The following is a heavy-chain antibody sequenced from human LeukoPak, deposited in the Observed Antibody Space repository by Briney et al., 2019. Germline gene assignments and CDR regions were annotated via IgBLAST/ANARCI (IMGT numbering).Heavy chain of an antibody. Sequence: ASVKVSCKASGYTFTGHYMHWVRQAPGQGLEWMGWINPNSGGTNYAQKFQGRVTMTRDTSISTAYMELSRLRSDDTAVYYCAVGTGTTFPYAFDIWGQGTMVTVSS. CDR1: GYTFTGHY. V-gene: IGHV1-2*02. J-gene: IGHJ3*02. CDR3: AVGTGTTFPYAFDI. CDR2: INPNSGGT. D-gene: IGHD1-1*01.